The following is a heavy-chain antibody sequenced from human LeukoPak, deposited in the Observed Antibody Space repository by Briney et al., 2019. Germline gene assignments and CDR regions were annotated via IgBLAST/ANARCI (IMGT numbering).Heavy chain of an antibody. CDR1: GFTFSSYW. CDR2: ISSSSSYT. Sequence: GGSLRLSCAASGFTFSSYWMHWVRQAPGKGLEWVSYISSSSSYTNYADSVKGRFTISRDNAKNSLYLQMNSLRAEDTAVYYCAREGNSSSQDAFDIWGQGTMVTVSS. J-gene: IGHJ3*02. CDR3: AREGNSSSQDAFDI. D-gene: IGHD6-13*01. V-gene: IGHV3-11*05.